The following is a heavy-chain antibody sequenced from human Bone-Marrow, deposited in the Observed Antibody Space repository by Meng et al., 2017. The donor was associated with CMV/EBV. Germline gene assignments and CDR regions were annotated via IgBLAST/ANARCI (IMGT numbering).Heavy chain of an antibody. CDR2: IYYSGST. D-gene: IGHD3-3*01. CDR1: GGSISSSSYY. Sequence: SETLSLTCTVSGGSISSSSYYWGWIRQPPVKGLEWIGSIYYSGSTYYNPSLKSRVTISVDTSKNQFSLKLSSVTAADTAVYYCARDRDTIFGVDRYNWFDPWGQGTLVTVSS. J-gene: IGHJ5*02. CDR3: ARDRDTIFGVDRYNWFDP. V-gene: IGHV4-39*07.